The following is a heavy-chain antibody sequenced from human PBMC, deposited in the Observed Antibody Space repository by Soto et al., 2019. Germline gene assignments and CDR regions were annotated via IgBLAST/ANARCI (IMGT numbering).Heavy chain of an antibody. CDR3: ARTYGDYEILDY. V-gene: IGHV1-69*02. J-gene: IGHJ4*02. Sequence: QVQLVQSGAEVKKPGSSVKVSCKASGGTFSSYTISWVRQAPGQGLEWMGRIIPILGIANYAQKFQGTVTITADKSTSTAYMELSSLRSEDTAVYYCARTYGDYEILDYWGQGTLVTVSS. CDR1: GGTFSSYT. D-gene: IGHD4-17*01. CDR2: IIPILGIA.